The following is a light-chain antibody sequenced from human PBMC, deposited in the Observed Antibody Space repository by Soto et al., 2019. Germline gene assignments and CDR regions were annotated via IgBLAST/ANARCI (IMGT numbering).Light chain of an antibody. CDR2: DVS. V-gene: IGLV2-14*01. CDR1: SSDVGGYNY. J-gene: IGLJ1*01. Sequence: QSALTQPASVSGSPGQSITISCTGTSSDVGGYNYVSWYQQHPGKAPKLMIYDVSNRPSGVSNRFSGSKSGNTASLTISGLQAEDEADYCCSSYTSSSTALYVFGTGTKLTVL. CDR3: SSYTSSSTALYV.